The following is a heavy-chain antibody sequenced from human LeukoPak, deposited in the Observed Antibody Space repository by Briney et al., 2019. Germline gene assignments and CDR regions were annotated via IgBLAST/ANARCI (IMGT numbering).Heavy chain of an antibody. V-gene: IGHV3-21*01. CDR2: ISSSSSYI. D-gene: IGHD1-26*01. J-gene: IGHJ5*02. Sequence: PGGSLRLSCAASGFTFSSYSMNWVHQAPGKGLEWVSSISSSSSYIYYADSVKGRFTISRDNAKNSLYLQMNSLRAEDTAVYYCARAKRVGATTGKYWFDPWGQGTLVTVSS. CDR1: GFTFSSYS. CDR3: ARAKRVGATTGKYWFDP.